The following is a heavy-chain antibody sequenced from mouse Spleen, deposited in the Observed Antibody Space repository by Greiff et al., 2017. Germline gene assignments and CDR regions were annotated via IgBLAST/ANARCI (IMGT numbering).Heavy chain of an antibody. CDR1: GYTFTSSW. CDR2: IHPNSGNT. Sequence: VQLQQSGSVLVRPGASVKLSCKASGYTFTSSWMHWAKQRPGQGLEWIGEIHPNSGNTNYNEKFKGKATLTVDTSSSTAYVDLSSLTSEDSAVYYCARERGNLYYFDYWGQGTTLTVSS. V-gene: IGHV1S130*01. J-gene: IGHJ2*01. D-gene: IGHD2-1*01. CDR3: ARERGNLYYFDY.